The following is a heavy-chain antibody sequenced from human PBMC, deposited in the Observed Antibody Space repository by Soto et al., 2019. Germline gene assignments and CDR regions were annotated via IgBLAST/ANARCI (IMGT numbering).Heavy chain of an antibody. Sequence: QVHLVQSGAEVKKPGSSVKVSCKASGGTFSSYAISWVRQAPGQGLEWMGGIIPIFGTADYAQKFQDRVTITADESTSTAYMEMHSLSSEDTAVYYCATPPEGGTAYYSYGMDVWGQGTTVNVSS. V-gene: IGHV1-69*12. CDR3: ATPPEGGTAYYSYGMDV. D-gene: IGHD3-16*01. CDR2: IIPIFGTA. CDR1: GGTFSSYA. J-gene: IGHJ6*02.